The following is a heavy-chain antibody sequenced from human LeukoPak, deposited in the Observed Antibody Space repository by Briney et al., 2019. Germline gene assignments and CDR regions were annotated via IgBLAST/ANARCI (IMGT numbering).Heavy chain of an antibody. Sequence: PGGSLRLSCAASGFTFTNYWMNWVRQAPGKGLEWVSSIDFTSRYIYNADSVKGRFTTSRDNAKNSLDLQMNSLKVEDTAVNYCATPAAGPGAEYSLYWGQGTLVIVSS. CDR1: GFTFTNYW. CDR2: IDFTSRYI. J-gene: IGHJ1*01. V-gene: IGHV3-21*01. D-gene: IGHD6-13*01. CDR3: ATPAAGPGAEYSLY.